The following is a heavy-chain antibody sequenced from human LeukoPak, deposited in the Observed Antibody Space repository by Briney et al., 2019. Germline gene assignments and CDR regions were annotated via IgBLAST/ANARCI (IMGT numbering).Heavy chain of an antibody. V-gene: IGHV3-23*01. J-gene: IGHJ4*02. D-gene: IGHD5-12*01. CDR3: AKKGNGYEDY. CDR2: ISGDGGST. CDR1: GFTFSNYA. Sequence: GGSLRLSCAASGFTFSNYAMSWVRQAPGKGLEWVSTISGDGGSTYYADSVKGRFTISRDNSKNTLYVQMNSLRVGDTAAYYCAKKGNGYEDYWGQGTLVTVSS.